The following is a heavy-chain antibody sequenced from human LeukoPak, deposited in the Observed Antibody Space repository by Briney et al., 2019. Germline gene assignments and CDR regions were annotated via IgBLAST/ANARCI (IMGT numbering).Heavy chain of an antibody. J-gene: IGHJ6*03. CDR3: AKGDHYYDASGDYYMDA. CDR1: GFTFSNYA. V-gene: IGHV3-23*01. CDR2: ISGSGGRT. Sequence: HPGGSLRLSCEASGFTFSNYAMIWVRQAPGKGLVWVSGISGSGGRTYDADSVKGRFTISRDNSKNTLSLQMSSLRAEDTAVYYCAKGDHYYDASGDYYMDAWGKGTTVTVSS. D-gene: IGHD3-16*01.